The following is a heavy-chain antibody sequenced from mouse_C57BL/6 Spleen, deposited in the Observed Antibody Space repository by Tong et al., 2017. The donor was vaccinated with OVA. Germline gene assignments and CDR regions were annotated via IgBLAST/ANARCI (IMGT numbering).Heavy chain of an antibody. CDR1: GYSFTGYF. J-gene: IGHJ1*03. D-gene: IGHD1-1*01. CDR2: INPYNGDT. Sequence: EVQLQESGPELVKPGDSVKISCKASGYSFTGYFMNWVMQSHGKSLEWIGRINPYNGDTFYNQKFKGKATLTVDKSTSTAHMELRSLTSEDSAVYYCARHGSNYGYFDVWGTGTTVTVSS. CDR3: ARHGSNYGYFDV. V-gene: IGHV1-20*01.